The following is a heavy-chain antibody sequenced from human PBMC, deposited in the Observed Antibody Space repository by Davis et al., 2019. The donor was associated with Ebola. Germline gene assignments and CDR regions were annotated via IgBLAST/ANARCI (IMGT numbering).Heavy chain of an antibody. CDR2: ISYDGSNK. CDR1: GFTFSSYG. CDR3: AKDASSRSGSYYQFDH. Sequence: GGSLRLSCAASGFTFSSYGMHWVRQAPGKGLEWVAVISYDGSNKYYADSVKGRFTILRDNSRNTVYLQMNNLRADDTAIYYCAKDASSRSGSYYQFDHWGQGTLVTVSS. V-gene: IGHV3-30*18. D-gene: IGHD1-26*01. J-gene: IGHJ4*02.